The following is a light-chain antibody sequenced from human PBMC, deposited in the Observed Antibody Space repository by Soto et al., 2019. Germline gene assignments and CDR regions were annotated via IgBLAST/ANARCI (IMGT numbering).Light chain of an antibody. J-gene: IGKJ5*01. V-gene: IGKV3-15*01. CDR3: QQYKNWPSIT. CDR2: GAS. Sequence: EIVMTQSPATLSVSAGERATLSCRASQSVNSKLAWYQKKPGQAPRLLIFGASTRATGIPARFSGSGSGTEFTLTISSLQSEDFAVYYRQQYKNWPSITFGQGTRLEIK. CDR1: QSVNSK.